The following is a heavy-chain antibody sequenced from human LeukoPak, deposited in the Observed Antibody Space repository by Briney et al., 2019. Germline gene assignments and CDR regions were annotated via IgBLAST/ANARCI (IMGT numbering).Heavy chain of an antibody. CDR2: IYPGDSDT. Sequence: GESLKISCKGSGYGFTNYWIGWVRQMPGKGLEWMGIIYPGDSDTRYSPSFQGQVTISADNSINTAYLQWSSLKASDTAMYYCARALTGISDPHYFDYWGQGTLVTVSS. CDR1: GYGFTNYW. V-gene: IGHV5-51*01. D-gene: IGHD1-20*01. CDR3: ARALTGISDPHYFDY. J-gene: IGHJ4*02.